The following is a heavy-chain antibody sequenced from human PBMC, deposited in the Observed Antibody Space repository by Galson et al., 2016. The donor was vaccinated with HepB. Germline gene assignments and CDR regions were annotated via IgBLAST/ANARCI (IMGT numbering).Heavy chain of an antibody. CDR3: LQEHL. CDR1: GFSLSNSD. Sequence: SLRLSCAASGFSLSNSDMNWVHQAPGKGLKWVSGVSWNGTRTHYVDSVKGRFIISRDNSRNTLNLQSFHQGPIGLPPGALLQEHLWG. V-gene: IGHV3-35*01. CDR2: VSWNGTRT. J-gene: IGHJ6*01. D-gene: IGHD1-26*01.